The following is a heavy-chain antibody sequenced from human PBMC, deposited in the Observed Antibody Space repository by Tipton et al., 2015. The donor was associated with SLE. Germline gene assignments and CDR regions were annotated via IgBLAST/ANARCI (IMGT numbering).Heavy chain of an antibody. CDR1: GGTFNSHA. J-gene: IGHJ4*02. CDR3: AREVMAPSLNY. D-gene: IGHD2-21*01. CDR2: IIPIFGTP. Sequence: QVQLVQSGAEVKKPGSSVKVSCEASGGTFNSHAITWVRQSPGQGLEWMGAIIPIFGTPAYAQRFQGRVTISADASMSTVYMELSSLRSDDTAVYYCAREVMAPSLNYWGQGTQVTVSS. V-gene: IGHV1-69*01.